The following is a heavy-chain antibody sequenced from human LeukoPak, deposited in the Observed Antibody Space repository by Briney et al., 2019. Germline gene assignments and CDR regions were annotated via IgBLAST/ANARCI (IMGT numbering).Heavy chain of an antibody. J-gene: IGHJ6*02. CDR3: ARGPLGLTYYYGMDV. V-gene: IGHV4-34*01. Sequence: KTSETLSLTCAVYGGSFSDYYWTWIRQPPGKGLEWIGEINHSGSTNYNPSLKSRVSISADTSKNQFSLKLSSVTAADTAVYYCARGPLGLTYYYGMDVWGQGTTVTVSS. CDR1: GGSFSDYY. D-gene: IGHD4/OR15-4a*01. CDR2: INHSGST.